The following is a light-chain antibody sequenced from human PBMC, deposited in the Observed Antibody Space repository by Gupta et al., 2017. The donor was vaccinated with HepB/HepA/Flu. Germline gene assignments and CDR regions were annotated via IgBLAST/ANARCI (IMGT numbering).Light chain of an antibody. CDR2: LNSDGSH. J-gene: IGLJ3*02. Sequence: QLVLPQSPSASASLGASVKLTCTLSSGHSRYSIAWPQQQPEKGPRYLMKLNSDGSHTKGDGIPDFFYASSSDAAPQTHMASLQSEEDEYYYCQTWSAGRRVFGGGTKLTVL. CDR1: SGHSRYS. V-gene: IGLV4-69*01. CDR3: QTWSAGRRV.